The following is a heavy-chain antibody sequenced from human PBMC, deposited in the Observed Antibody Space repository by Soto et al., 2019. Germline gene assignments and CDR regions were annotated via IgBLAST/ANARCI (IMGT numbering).Heavy chain of an antibody. J-gene: IGHJ4*02. CDR3: AKGPAFWGSYRQYYFDY. CDR2: ISNDGNYK. V-gene: IGHV3-30*18. CDR1: GFTFSSYG. D-gene: IGHD3-16*02. Sequence: PGGSLRLSCAASGFTFSSYGVHWVRQAPGKGLEWVAVISNDGNYKYYADSVQGRFAISRDNSKNTLYLEMNSLRAEDTAVYYCAKGPAFWGSYRQYYFDYWGQETKVSVSS.